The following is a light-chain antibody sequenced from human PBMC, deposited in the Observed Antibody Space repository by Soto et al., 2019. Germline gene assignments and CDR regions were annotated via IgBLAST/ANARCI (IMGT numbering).Light chain of an antibody. J-gene: IGLJ2*01. V-gene: IGLV4-69*01. Sequence: QSVLTQSPSASTSLGASVKLTCTLSSGDSTYAIAWHQQQPDKGPRYLMKLNSDGSHSKGDGIPDRFSGSSSGAERHLTISSLQSEDEADYYCQTWGTAIHDVVFGGGTKVTVL. CDR1: SGDSTYA. CDR2: LNSDGSH. CDR3: QTWGTAIHDVV.